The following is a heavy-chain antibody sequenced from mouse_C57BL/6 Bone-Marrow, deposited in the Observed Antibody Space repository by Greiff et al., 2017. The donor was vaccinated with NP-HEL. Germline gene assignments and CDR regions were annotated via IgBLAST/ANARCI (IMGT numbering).Heavy chain of an antibody. J-gene: IGHJ3*01. D-gene: IGHD3-2*02. CDR2: TNPYNGGT. V-gene: IGHV1-19*01. Sequence: VQLQQSGPVLVKPGASVKMSCKASGYTFTDYYMNWVKQSHGKSLEWIGVTNPYNGGTSYNQKFKGKATLTVDKSSSTAYMELNSLTSEDSAVYYCARSGQLRLRGFAYWGQGTLVTVSA. CDR3: ARSGQLRLRGFAY. CDR1: GYTFTDYY.